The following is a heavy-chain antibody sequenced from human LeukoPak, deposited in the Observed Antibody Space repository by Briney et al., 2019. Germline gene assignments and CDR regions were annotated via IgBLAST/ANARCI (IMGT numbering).Heavy chain of an antibody. Sequence: GASVKVSCKASGYTFTGYYMHWVRQAPGQGLEWMGWINPNSGGTNYAQKFQGRVTMTRDTSISTAYMELSRLRSDDTAVYYCARDRPAGTSTGWFQHWGRGTLVTVSS. CDR1: GYTFTGYY. V-gene: IGHV1-2*02. J-gene: IGHJ1*01. CDR3: ARDRPAGTSTGWFQH. CDR2: INPNSGGT.